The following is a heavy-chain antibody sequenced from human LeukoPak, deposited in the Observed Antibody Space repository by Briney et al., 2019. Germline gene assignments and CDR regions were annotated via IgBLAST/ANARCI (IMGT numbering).Heavy chain of an antibody. Sequence: ASVKVSCKASGGTFSSYAISWVRQAPGQGLEWMGGIIPIFGTANYAQKFQGRVTITAGESTSTAYMELSSLRSEDTAVYYCARGTVVPAAIAHEQQPYYYYYMDVWGKGTTVTVSS. V-gene: IGHV1-69*13. CDR1: GGTFSSYA. D-gene: IGHD2-2*02. CDR2: IIPIFGTA. CDR3: ARGTVVPAAIAHEQQPYYYYYMDV. J-gene: IGHJ6*03.